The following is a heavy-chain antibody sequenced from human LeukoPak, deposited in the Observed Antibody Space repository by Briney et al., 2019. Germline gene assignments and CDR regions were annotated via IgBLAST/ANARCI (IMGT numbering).Heavy chain of an antibody. D-gene: IGHD6-13*01. CDR1: GFTFSSYA. CDR2: ISGSGGST. Sequence: GGSLRLSCAASGFTFSSYAMSWVRQAPGKGLEWVSSISGSGGSTYYADSVKDRFTISRDNSKNTLYLQMNSLRAEDTAVYYCAKGKGSSWYPFDYWGQGTLVTVSS. CDR3: AKGKGSSWYPFDY. V-gene: IGHV3-23*01. J-gene: IGHJ4*02.